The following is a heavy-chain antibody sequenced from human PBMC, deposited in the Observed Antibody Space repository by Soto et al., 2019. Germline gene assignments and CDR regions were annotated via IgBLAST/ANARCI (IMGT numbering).Heavy chain of an antibody. D-gene: IGHD6-13*01. CDR2: IDPSDSYT. CDR1: GYSFPSYW. J-gene: IGHJ6*02. V-gene: IGHV5-10-1*01. Sequence: GESLKISCKGSGYSFPSYWISWVRQMPGKGLEWMGRIDPSDSYTNYSPSFQGHVTISADKSISTAYLQWSSLKASDTAMYYCARHPYSSSWGGYYYYGMDVWGQGTTVTVSS. CDR3: ARHPYSSSWGGYYYYGMDV.